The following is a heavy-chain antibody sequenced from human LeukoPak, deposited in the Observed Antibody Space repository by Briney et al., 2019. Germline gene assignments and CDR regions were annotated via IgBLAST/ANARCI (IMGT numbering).Heavy chain of an antibody. J-gene: IGHJ4*02. Sequence: SGTLSLICGVSGGSISSTNWWTWVRQPPGKGLEWIGEVHLDGRTNYSPSLQSRLAMSVDFSENHISLKLTSVTAADTAVYYCARVIYGDYWDFDYWGQGTLVTVSS. V-gene: IGHV4-4*02. CDR2: VHLDGRT. CDR3: ARVIYGDYWDFDY. D-gene: IGHD4-17*01. CDR1: GGSISSTNW.